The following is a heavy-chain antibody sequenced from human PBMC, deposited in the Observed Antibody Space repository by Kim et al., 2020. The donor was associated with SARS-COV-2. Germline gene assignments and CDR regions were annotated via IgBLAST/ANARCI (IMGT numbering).Heavy chain of an antibody. Sequence: GGSLRLSCAASGFTVSSNYMSWVRQAPGKGLEWVSVIYSGGSTYYADSVKGRFTISRDNSKNTLYLQMNSLRAEDTAVYYCARDTFIPNYGSGSYFHDYWGQGTLVTVSS. CDR1: GFTVSSNY. CDR2: IYSGGST. CDR3: ARDTFIPNYGSGSYFHDY. J-gene: IGHJ4*02. D-gene: IGHD3-10*01. V-gene: IGHV3-53*01.